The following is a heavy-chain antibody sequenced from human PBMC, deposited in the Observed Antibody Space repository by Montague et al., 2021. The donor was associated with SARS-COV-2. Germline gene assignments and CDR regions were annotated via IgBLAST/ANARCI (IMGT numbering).Heavy chain of an antibody. V-gene: IGHV4-34*01. CDR3: ASLTLGYCSSTSCYSDWFDP. J-gene: IGHJ5*02. CDR2: INHSGST. D-gene: IGHD2-2*02. Sequence: SETLSLTCAVYGGSFSGYYWSWIRQPPGKGLEWIGEINHSGSTSYNPSLKSRVTISVDTSKNQFSLKLSSVTAAGTAVYYCASLTLGYCSSTSCYSDWFDPWGQGTLVTVSS. CDR1: GGSFSGYY.